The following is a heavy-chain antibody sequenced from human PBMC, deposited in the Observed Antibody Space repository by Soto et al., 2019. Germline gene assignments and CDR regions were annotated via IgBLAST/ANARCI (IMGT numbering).Heavy chain of an antibody. CDR2: INPNSGGT. D-gene: IGHD6-6*01. V-gene: IGHV1-2*04. Sequence: QVRLVQSGAEVKKPGASVKVSCKASGYTFTGYYMHWVRQAPGQGLEWMGWINPNSGGTNYAQKFQGWVTMTRDTSLSTAYMELSRLRSDDTAVYYCARGGGYIAARWYFQHWGQGTLVTVSS. CDR1: GYTFTGYY. CDR3: ARGGGYIAARWYFQH. J-gene: IGHJ1*01.